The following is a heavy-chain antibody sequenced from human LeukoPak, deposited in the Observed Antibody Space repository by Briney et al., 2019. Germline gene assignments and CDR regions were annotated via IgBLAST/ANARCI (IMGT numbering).Heavy chain of an antibody. D-gene: IGHD2-15*01. Sequence: GGSLTLSCAVSRLTFSSYNMNWVRQAPGKGREGVSSISTSSSDIYYAGSVKGRFTVSRDNAKTSVYLQMNSLRAEDRAVYYCAKDPYVVIVSASCFDYWGQGTLVTVSS. CDR3: AKDPYVVIVSASCFDY. CDR2: ISTSSSDI. J-gene: IGHJ4*02. CDR1: RLTFSSYN. V-gene: IGHV3-21*01.